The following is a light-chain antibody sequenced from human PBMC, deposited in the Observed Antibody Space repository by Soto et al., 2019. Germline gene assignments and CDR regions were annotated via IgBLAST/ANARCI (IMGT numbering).Light chain of an antibody. V-gene: IGKV3-11*01. CDR2: DAS. CDR3: HQYADSLLT. J-gene: IGKJ4*01. CDR1: QSVSSY. Sequence: EIVLTQSPATLSLSPGERATLSCRASQSVSSYLAWYQQKPGQAPRLLIYDASSRATGIPDRFSGSGSGTDFTLTISSLEPEDFAVYYCHQYADSLLTFGGGTKVDIK.